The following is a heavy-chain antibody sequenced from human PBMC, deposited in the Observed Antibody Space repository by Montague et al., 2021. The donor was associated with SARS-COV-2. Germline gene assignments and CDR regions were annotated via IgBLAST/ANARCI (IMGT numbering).Heavy chain of an antibody. Sequence: SETRSLTCTVYGGSFSGYYWSWIRQPPGKGLEWLGEINHTGSTNYNPSLKSRVTISVDTSKNQFSLKLSSVTAADTAVYYCASLTLGYCSSTSCYSDWFDPWGQGTLVTVSS. J-gene: IGHJ5*02. V-gene: IGHV4-34*01. D-gene: IGHD2-2*02. CDR2: INHTGST. CDR1: GGSFSGYY. CDR3: ASLTLGYCSSTSCYSDWFDP.